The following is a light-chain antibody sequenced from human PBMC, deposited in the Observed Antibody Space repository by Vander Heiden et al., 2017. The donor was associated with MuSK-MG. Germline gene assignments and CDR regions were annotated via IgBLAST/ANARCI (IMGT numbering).Light chain of an antibody. CDR2: GAS. CDR3: QQYNNWPRT. Sequence: EIVMTQSPATLSVSPAERATLSCRASQSVSSNLAWYQQKPGQAPRLLIYGASTRATGIPARFSGSGSGTEFTLTISSLQSEDFAVYYCQQYNNWPRTFGQGTRVEIK. CDR1: QSVSSN. J-gene: IGKJ1*01. V-gene: IGKV3-15*01.